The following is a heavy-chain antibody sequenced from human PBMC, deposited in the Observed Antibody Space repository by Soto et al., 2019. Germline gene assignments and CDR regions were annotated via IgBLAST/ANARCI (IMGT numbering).Heavy chain of an antibody. CDR2: INAGNGNT. Sequence: QVPLVQSGAEVKKPGASVKVSCKASGYTFTSYAMHWVRQAPGQRLEWMGWINAGNGNTKYSQKFQGRVTITRDTSASTAYMELSSLRSEDTAVYYCARPPRYCSGGSCFGGWGQGTLVTVSS. D-gene: IGHD2-15*01. CDR1: GYTFTSYA. J-gene: IGHJ4*02. V-gene: IGHV1-3*01. CDR3: ARPPRYCSGGSCFGG.